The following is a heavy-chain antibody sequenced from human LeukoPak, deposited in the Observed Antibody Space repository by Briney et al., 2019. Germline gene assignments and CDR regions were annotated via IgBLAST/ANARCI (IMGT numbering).Heavy chain of an antibody. CDR1: GGSISSGSYY. J-gene: IGHJ6*03. CDR2: IYTSGST. D-gene: IGHD2-2*01. CDR3: ARDSRHYYYYMDV. Sequence: NPSETLSLTCTVSGGSISSGSYYWSWIRQPAGKGLEWIGRIYTSGSTNYNPSLKSRVTISVDTSENQFSLKLSSVTAADTAVYYCARDSRHYYYYMDVWGKGTTVTVSS. V-gene: IGHV4-61*02.